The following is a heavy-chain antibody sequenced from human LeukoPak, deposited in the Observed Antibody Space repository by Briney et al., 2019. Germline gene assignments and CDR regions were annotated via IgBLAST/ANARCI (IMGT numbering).Heavy chain of an antibody. D-gene: IGHD3-3*01. CDR2: IYHSGST. Sequence: PSQTLSLTCTVSGGSISSGGYYWSWIRQPPGKGLEWIGYIYHSGSTYYNPSLKSRVTISVDTSKNQFSLNLSSATAADTAVYYCARLGGVVIPNWVDPWGQGTLVTVSS. V-gene: IGHV4-30-2*03. J-gene: IGHJ5*02. CDR1: GGSISSGGYY. CDR3: ARLGGVVIPNWVDP.